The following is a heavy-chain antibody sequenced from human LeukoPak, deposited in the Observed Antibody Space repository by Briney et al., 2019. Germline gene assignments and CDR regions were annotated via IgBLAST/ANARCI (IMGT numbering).Heavy chain of an antibody. CDR3: ATTRRGYSYAKDYYYYYGMDV. CDR1: GGSFSGYY. Sequence: SETLSLTCAVYGGSFSGYYWSWIRQPPGKGLEWIGEINHSGSTNYNPSLKSRVTISVDTSKNQFSLKLSPATAADTAVYYCATTRRGYSYAKDYYYYYGMDVWGQGTTVTVSS. J-gene: IGHJ6*02. V-gene: IGHV4-34*01. D-gene: IGHD5-18*01. CDR2: INHSGST.